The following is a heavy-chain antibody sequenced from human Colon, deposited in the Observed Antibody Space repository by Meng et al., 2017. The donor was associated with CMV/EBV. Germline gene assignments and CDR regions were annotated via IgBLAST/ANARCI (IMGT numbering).Heavy chain of an antibody. J-gene: IGHJ4*02. CDR3: EGSDF. V-gene: IGHV3-23*01. CDR1: GFTFSSYA. CDR2: ISDSGSRT. Sequence: GGSLRLSCAASGFTFSSYAMSWARQTPGKGLEWVSTISDSGSRTHYADSVKGRFTVSRDNSKNILSLLMSSLRADDTAIYYCEGSDFWGQGTLVTVSS.